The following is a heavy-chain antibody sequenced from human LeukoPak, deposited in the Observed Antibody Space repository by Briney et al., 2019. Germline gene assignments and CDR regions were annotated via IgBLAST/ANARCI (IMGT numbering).Heavy chain of an antibody. CDR2: IFSSGST. CDR3: ARGRAVTTGDDY. D-gene: IGHD4-17*01. J-gene: IGHJ4*02. Sequence: SETLSLTCTVSGGSTNNYYWSWIRQPAGKGLEWIGRIFSSGSTVYHPSLKSRVTMSVDTSRNSFSLKLTSVTAADTAVYYCARGRAVTTGDDYWGQGTLVTVSS. V-gene: IGHV4-4*07. CDR1: GGSTNNYY.